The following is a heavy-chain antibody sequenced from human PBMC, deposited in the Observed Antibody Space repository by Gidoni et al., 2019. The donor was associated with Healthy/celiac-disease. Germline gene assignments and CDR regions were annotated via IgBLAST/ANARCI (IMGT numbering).Heavy chain of an antibody. CDR2: IYSGGST. Sequence: EVQLVESGGGLVQPGGYLRLYCAASGFTGSSHYMSWVRQAPGKGLGWVSVIYSGGSTYYADSVKGRFTISRDNSKNTLYLQMNSLRAEDTAVYYCARVGKDIAVAEGNWFDPWGQGTLVTVSS. CDR1: GFTGSSHY. V-gene: IGHV3-66*02. CDR3: ARVGKDIAVAEGNWFDP. D-gene: IGHD6-19*01. J-gene: IGHJ5*02.